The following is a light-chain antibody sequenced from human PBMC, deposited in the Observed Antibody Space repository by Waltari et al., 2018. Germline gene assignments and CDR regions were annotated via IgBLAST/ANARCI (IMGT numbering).Light chain of an antibody. J-gene: IGKJ2*01. Sequence: ELVMTQSPATLSVSPGERATLSCRASQSVSSNLAWYQQKPGQAPRRLIYGASTRATGIPARFSGSGSGTEFTLTISRLQSEDFAVYYCQQYNNWPPDTFGQGTKLEIK. CDR1: QSVSSN. CDR3: QQYNNWPPDT. CDR2: GAS. V-gene: IGKV3-15*01.